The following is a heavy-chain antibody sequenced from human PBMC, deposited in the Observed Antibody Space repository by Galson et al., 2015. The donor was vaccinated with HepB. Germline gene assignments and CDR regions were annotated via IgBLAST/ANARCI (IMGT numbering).Heavy chain of an antibody. CDR2: TYYRSKWYN. Sequence: CAISGDSVSSNSASWNWIRQSPSRGLEWLGRTYYRSKWYNDYAPSVKSRITINPDTSKNQFSLQLSSVTPEDTAVYYCARGGYSYLTSFNYWGQGALVTVSS. CDR1: GDSVSSNSAS. D-gene: IGHD5-18*01. V-gene: IGHV6-1*01. CDR3: ARGGYSYLTSFNY. J-gene: IGHJ4*02.